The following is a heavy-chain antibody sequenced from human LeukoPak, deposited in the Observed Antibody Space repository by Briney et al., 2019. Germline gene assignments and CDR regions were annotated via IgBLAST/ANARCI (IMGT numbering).Heavy chain of an antibody. V-gene: IGHV3-30*18. CDR1: GFIFSSYG. Sequence: GGSLRLSCAAPGFIFSSYGMHWVRQAPGKGLEWVAVISYDESNKYYAASVKGRFTISRDTSKNTLYLQMNSLRAEDTAMYYCAKVGYSSGWWGAFDYWGQGTLVTVSS. D-gene: IGHD6-19*01. CDR2: ISYDESNK. J-gene: IGHJ4*02. CDR3: AKVGYSSGWWGAFDY.